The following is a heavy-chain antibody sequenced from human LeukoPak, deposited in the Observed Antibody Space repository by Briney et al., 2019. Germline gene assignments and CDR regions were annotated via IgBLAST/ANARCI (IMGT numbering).Heavy chain of an antibody. CDR1: GFTFSSYA. V-gene: IGHV3-23*01. D-gene: IGHD3-22*01. CDR3: AKDLKPADYYDSSGYYLFDY. CDR2: ISGSGGST. Sequence: GGSLRLSCAASGFTFSSYAMSWVRQAPGKGLEWVSAISGSGGSTYYADSVKGRFTISRDSSKNTLYLQMNSLRAEDTAVYYCAKDLKPADYYDSSGYYLFDYWGQGTLVTVSS. J-gene: IGHJ4*02.